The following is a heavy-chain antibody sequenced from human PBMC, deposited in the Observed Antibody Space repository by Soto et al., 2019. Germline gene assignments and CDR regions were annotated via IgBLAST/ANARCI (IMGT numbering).Heavy chain of an antibody. CDR3: AKITVVAWSGYPKGFDY. D-gene: IGHD3-3*01. V-gene: IGHV3-23*01. J-gene: IGHJ4*02. CDR1: GFTFSSYA. Sequence: GGSLRLSCAASGFTFSSYAMSWVRQAPGKGLEWVSAISGSGGGTYYADSVKGRFTISRDNSKNTLYLQMNSLRAEDTAVYYCAKITVVAWSGYPKGFDYWGQGILVTVSS. CDR2: ISGSGGGT.